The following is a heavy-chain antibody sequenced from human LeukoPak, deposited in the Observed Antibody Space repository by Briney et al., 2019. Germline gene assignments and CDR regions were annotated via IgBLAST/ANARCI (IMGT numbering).Heavy chain of an antibody. J-gene: IGHJ6*02. Sequence: GGSLRLSCAASGFTFSSYSMNWVRQAPGKGLEWVSSISSSSSYIYYADSVKGRFTISRDNAKNSLYLQMNSLRAEDTAVYYRAKDPAYSHHYYYGMDVWGQGTTVTVSS. CDR3: AKDPAYSHHYYYGMDV. CDR2: ISSSSSYI. V-gene: IGHV3-21*01. D-gene: IGHD2-15*01. CDR1: GFTFSSYS.